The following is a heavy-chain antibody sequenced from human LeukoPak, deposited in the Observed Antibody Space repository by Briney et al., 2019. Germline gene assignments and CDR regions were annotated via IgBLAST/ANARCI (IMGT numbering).Heavy chain of an antibody. CDR3: AKEDSNYAFDY. V-gene: IGHV3-30*02. CDR2: ILSDGSYE. Sequence: PGGSLRLSCATSGFSLSRNGMHWVRQAPGQGLEWVAFILSDGSYEYYADSVKGRFTISRDNSKNTLYLQMNSLRAEDTAVYYCAKEDSNYAFDYWGQGTLVTVSS. D-gene: IGHD4-11*01. CDR1: GFSLSRNG. J-gene: IGHJ4*02.